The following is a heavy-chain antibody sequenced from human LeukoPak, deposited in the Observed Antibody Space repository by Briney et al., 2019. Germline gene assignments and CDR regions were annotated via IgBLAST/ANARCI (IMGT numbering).Heavy chain of an antibody. D-gene: IGHD6-19*01. Sequence: GGSLRLSCAASGFTFRNYAMSWVRQVPGKGLQWVSVITGGADKAYFADSVKGRFTISRDNSKNTLYLQMKSLRVEDTAVYYCVKDWSSGETWTFDHWGQGTLVTVSS. CDR1: GFTFRNYA. CDR3: VKDWSSGETWTFDH. V-gene: IGHV3-23*01. J-gene: IGHJ4*02. CDR2: ITGGADKA.